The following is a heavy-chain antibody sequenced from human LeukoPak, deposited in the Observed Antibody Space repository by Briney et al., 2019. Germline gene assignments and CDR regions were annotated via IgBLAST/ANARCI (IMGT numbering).Heavy chain of an antibody. CDR3: AREMTTVPYNWFDP. Sequence: SETLSLTCTVSGGSISSSSYYWGWIRQPPGKGLEWIGSIYYSGSTYYNPSLKSRVTISVDTSKNQFSLKLSSVTAADTAVYYCAREMTTVPYNWFDPWGQGTLVTVSS. J-gene: IGHJ5*02. CDR1: GGSISSSSYY. V-gene: IGHV4-39*07. CDR2: IYYSGST. D-gene: IGHD4-11*01.